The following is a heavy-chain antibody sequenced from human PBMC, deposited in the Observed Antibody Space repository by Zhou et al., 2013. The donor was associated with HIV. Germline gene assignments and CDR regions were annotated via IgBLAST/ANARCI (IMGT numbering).Heavy chain of an antibody. J-gene: IGHJ5*02. Sequence: QVQLVQSGAEVKKPGASVKVSCKASGYTFTSYDINWVRQAAGQGLEWMGWMNPNSSKTGYAQKFQGRLTMTRNTSISTAYMELSSLRSEDTAVYYCTRTYYHGSGSYSNWFDPWGQGTLVTVSS. CDR2: MNPNSSKT. V-gene: IGHV1-8*01. CDR1: GYTFTSYD. CDR3: TRTYYHGSGSYSNWFDP. D-gene: IGHD3-10*01.